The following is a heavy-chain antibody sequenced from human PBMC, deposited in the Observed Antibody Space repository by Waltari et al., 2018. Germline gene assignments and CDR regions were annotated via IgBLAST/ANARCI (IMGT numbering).Heavy chain of an antibody. CDR2: INPSGGST. D-gene: IGHD3-10*01. CDR1: GYTFTSYY. CDR3: ARDLLLWFREKCPGY. J-gene: IGHJ4*02. Sequence: QVQLVQSGAEVKKPGASVKVSCKASGYTFTSYYMHWVRQAPGQGLEWMGIINPSGGSTSYAQKFQGRVTMTRDTSTSTVYMELSSLRSEDTAVYYCARDLLLWFREKCPGYWGQGTLVTVSS. V-gene: IGHV1-46*01.